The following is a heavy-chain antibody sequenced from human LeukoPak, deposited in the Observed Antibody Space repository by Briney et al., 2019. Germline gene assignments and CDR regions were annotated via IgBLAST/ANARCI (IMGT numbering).Heavy chain of an antibody. D-gene: IGHD6-13*01. Sequence: GGSLRLSCAASGFTVSSNYMNWVRQAPGKGLEWVSVIYSGGSTYYADSVKGRFTISRDNSKNTLYLQMNSLRPEDTAVYYCARHIAESGTPDYWGQGTLVTVSS. CDR3: ARHIAESGTPDY. V-gene: IGHV3-53*05. CDR2: IYSGGST. CDR1: GFTVSSNY. J-gene: IGHJ4*02.